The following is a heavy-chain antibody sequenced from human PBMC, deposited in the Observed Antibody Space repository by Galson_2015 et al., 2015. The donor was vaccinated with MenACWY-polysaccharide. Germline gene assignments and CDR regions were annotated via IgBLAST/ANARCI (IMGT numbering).Heavy chain of an antibody. D-gene: IGHD2-15*01. Sequence: WIRHPPGEGLEWVGRIKRKTDGGTTDYAAPVKGRFTISRDDSKNTLYLQMNNLKSEDTAVYYCTTDGCSGGSCYSPGCWGQGTLVTVSA. CDR3: TTDGCSGGSCYSPGC. CDR2: IKRKTDGGTT. J-gene: IGHJ4*02. V-gene: IGHV3-15*01.